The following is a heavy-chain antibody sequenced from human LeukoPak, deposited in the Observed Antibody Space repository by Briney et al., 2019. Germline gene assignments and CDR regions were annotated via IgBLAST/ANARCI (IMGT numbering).Heavy chain of an antibody. D-gene: IGHD2-15*01. Sequence: PGGSLRLSCAASGFTFSSYAMSWVRQAPGKGLEWVSAICGSGGSTYYADSVKGRFTISRDNSKNTLYLQMNSLRAEDTAVYYCAMLLGAGSGPWGQGTLVTVSS. CDR1: GFTFSSYA. CDR3: AMLLGAGSGP. V-gene: IGHV3-23*01. J-gene: IGHJ4*02. CDR2: ICGSGGST.